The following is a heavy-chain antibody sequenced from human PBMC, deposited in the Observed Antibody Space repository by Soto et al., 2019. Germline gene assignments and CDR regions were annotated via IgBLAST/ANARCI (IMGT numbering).Heavy chain of an antibody. CDR2: ISGSRTTI. D-gene: IGHD3-3*01. CDR3: ARDMRFLEWFPDY. V-gene: IGHV3-48*01. J-gene: IGHJ4*02. Sequence: GGSLRLSCTASGFTFSSYNMNWVRQTPGKGLEWLSYISGSRTTIYYADSVKGRFTISRDNAENSLYLQMNSLRAEDTAIYYCARDMRFLEWFPDYWGQGTLVTVSS. CDR1: GFTFSSYN.